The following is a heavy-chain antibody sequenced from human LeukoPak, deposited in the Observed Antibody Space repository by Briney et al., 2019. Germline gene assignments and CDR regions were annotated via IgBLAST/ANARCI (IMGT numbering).Heavy chain of an antibody. CDR3: ARGGSDYGPFDY. J-gene: IGHJ4*02. Sequence: GGSLRLSCAASGFTFSSYAMHWVRQAPGKGLEWLAVISYDGSNKYYADSVKGRFTISRDNSKNTLYLQMNSLRAEDTAVYYCARGGSDYGPFDYWGQGTLVTVSS. CDR2: ISYDGSNK. D-gene: IGHD4-17*01. V-gene: IGHV3-30-3*01. CDR1: GFTFSSYA.